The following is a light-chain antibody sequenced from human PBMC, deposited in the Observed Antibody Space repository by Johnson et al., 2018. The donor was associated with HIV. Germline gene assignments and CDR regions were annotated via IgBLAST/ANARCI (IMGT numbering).Light chain of an antibody. CDR3: GTWNTRLSVGHV. CDR1: SSNIGNNY. CDR2: DNN. J-gene: IGLJ1*01. V-gene: IGLV1-51*01. Sequence: QSVLTQPPSVSAAPGQKVTISCSGSSSNIGNNYVSWYQQLPGTAPKLLIYDNNKRPSGIPDRFSGSKSGTSATLGITGLQTGDEADYYCGTWNTRLSVGHVFVTGTKVTVL.